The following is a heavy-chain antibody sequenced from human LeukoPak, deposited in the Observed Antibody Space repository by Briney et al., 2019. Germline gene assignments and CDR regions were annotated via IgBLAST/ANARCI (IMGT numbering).Heavy chain of an antibody. J-gene: IGHJ6*03. Sequence: PGGSLRLSCSASGFTFSSSWMTWVCQAPGKGLEWVANIKQDGSEQYTADSLKGRFTISRDNDKKLVFLQMNSLRVDDTAVYYCARVGPSYYYYYMDAWGNGTTVIVSS. V-gene: IGHV3-7*01. CDR2: IKQDGSEQ. CDR1: GFTFSSSW. CDR3: ARVGPSYYYYYMDA.